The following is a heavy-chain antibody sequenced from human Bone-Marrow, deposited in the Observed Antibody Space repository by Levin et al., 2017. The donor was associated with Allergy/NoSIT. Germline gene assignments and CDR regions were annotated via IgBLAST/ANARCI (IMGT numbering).Heavy chain of an antibody. CDR3: AKFSAKRYGWLDY. Sequence: GGSLRLSCAASGFTFSSYGMHWVRQAPGKGLEWVAVISYDGSNKYYADSVKGRFTISRDNSKNTLYLQMNSLRAEDTAVYYCAKFSAKRYGWLDYWGQGTLVTVSS. J-gene: IGHJ4*02. CDR2: ISYDGSNK. V-gene: IGHV3-30*18. CDR1: GFTFSSYG. D-gene: IGHD5-24*01.